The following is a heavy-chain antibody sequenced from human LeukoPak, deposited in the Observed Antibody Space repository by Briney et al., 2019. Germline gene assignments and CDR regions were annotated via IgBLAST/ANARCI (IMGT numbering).Heavy chain of an antibody. V-gene: IGHV3-11*01. D-gene: IGHD3/OR15-3a*01. CDR3: ARRRDFIDY. CDR2: SSSSGSTI. J-gene: IGHJ4*02. CDR1: GFTFSVYY. Sequence: GGSLRLSCAASGFTFSVYYMSWIRQAPGKGLEWVSYSSSSGSTIYYADSVKGRFAISRDNAKNSLYLQMNSLRAEDTAVYYCARRRDFIDYWGQGTLVTVSS.